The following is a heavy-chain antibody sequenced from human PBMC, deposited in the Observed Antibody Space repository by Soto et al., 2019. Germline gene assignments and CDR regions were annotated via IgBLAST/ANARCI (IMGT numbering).Heavy chain of an antibody. V-gene: IGHV4-59*08. Sequence: SETLSLTCTVSGGSISSYYWSWIRQPPGKGLEWIGYIYYSGSTNYNPSLKSRVTISVDTSKNQFSLKLSSVTAADTAVYYCARYRQVYGGPPKWFDSGGQGTLVTVSS. CDR1: GGSISSYY. CDR3: ARYRQVYGGPPKWFDS. CDR2: IYYSGST. J-gene: IGHJ5*01. D-gene: IGHD4-17*01.